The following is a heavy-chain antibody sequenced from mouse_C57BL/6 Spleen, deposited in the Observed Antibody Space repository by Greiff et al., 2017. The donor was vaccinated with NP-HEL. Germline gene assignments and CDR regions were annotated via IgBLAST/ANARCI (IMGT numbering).Heavy chain of an antibody. Sequence: VHVKQSGPVLVKPGASVKMSCKASGYTFTDYYMNWVKQSHGKSLEWIGVINPYNGGTSYNQKFKGKATLTVDKSSSTAYMELNSLTSEDSAVYYCARAGTDYFDYWGQGTTLTVSS. CDR2: INPYNGGT. CDR3: ARAGTDYFDY. D-gene: IGHD4-1*01. V-gene: IGHV1-19*01. CDR1: GYTFTDYY. J-gene: IGHJ2*01.